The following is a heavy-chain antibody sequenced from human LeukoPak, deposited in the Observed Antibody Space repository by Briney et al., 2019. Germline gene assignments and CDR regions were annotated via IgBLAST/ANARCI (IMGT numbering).Heavy chain of an antibody. CDR1: GFTYSDYY. Sequence: GGSLRLLCAASGFTYSDYYMSWMREARGKGLEWVSYISSSSSYTNYADSVKGRFTISRDNAKNSLYLQMNSLRAEDTAVYYCATYYVAPVYWGQGTLVTVSS. V-gene: IGHV3-11*06. J-gene: IGHJ4*02. CDR3: ATYYVAPVY. CDR2: ISSSSSYT. D-gene: IGHD1-26*01.